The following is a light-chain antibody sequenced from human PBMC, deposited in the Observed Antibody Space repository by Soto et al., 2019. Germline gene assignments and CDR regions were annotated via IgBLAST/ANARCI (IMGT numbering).Light chain of an antibody. CDR1: NSNIGTNT. CDR2: TNN. CDR3: CSYIGHYIYV. V-gene: IGLV1-44*01. J-gene: IGLJ1*01. Sequence: QSVLTQPPSASATPGQRVTISCSGSNSNIGTNTVNWYQQLPGTAPRLLIYTNNQRPSGVPQRFSGSKTGTSASLAIGGLQSEDEADYYCCSYIGHYIYVFGTGTKVTVL.